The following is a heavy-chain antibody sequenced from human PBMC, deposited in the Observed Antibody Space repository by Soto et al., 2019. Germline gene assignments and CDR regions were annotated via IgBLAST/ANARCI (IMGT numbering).Heavy chain of an antibody. J-gene: IGHJ4*02. CDR3: ARDLTFRELFNN. V-gene: IGHV3-66*01. Sequence: EVQLVESGGGLVQPGGSLRLSCAASGFTVSSNYMSWVRQAPGKGLEWVSVIYSGGSTYYADSVKGRFTISRDNSKNTLYLQMNSLRAEDTAVYYCARDLTFRELFNNWGQGTLVTVSS. CDR2: IYSGGST. D-gene: IGHD3-10*01. CDR1: GFTVSSNY.